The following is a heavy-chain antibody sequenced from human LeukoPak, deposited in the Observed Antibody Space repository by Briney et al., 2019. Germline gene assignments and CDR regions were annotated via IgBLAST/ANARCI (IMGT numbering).Heavy chain of an antibody. D-gene: IGHD6-13*01. J-gene: IGHJ4*02. Sequence: GRSLRLSCAASGFTFSSYGMHWVRQAPGKGLEWVAVISYDGSNKYYADSVKGRFTISRDNSKNTLYLQMNSLRVEDTAVYYCASSLPRYSSSWYLFNYWGQGTLVTVSS. CDR1: GFTFSSYG. V-gene: IGHV3-30*03. CDR2: ISYDGSNK. CDR3: ASSLPRYSSSWYLFNY.